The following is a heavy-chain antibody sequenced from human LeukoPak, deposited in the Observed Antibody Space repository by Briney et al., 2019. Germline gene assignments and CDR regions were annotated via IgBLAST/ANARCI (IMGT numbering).Heavy chain of an antibody. CDR3: ARAEQLWLLGG. CDR1: GFTFSSYS. V-gene: IGHV3-48*01. D-gene: IGHD5-18*01. Sequence: GGSLRLSCAASGFTFSSYSMNWVRQAPGKGLEWVSYISSSSSTIYYADSVKGRFTISRDNAKNSLYLQMNSLRAEDTAVYYCARAEQLWLLGGWGQGTLVTVSS. J-gene: IGHJ4*02. CDR2: ISSSSSTI.